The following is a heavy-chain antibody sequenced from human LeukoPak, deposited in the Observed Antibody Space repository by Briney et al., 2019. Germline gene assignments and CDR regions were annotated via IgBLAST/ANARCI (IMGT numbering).Heavy chain of an antibody. CDR1: GFTFSSYA. J-gene: IGHJ4*02. Sequence: PGGSLRLSCAASGFTFSSYAMSWVRQAPGKGLEWVSAISGSGGSTYYADSVKGRFTISRDNSKNTLYLQMNSLRAEDTAVYYCAKDLAAAPHKKYYFDYWGQGTLVTVPS. V-gene: IGHV3-23*01. CDR3: AKDLAAAPHKKYYFDY. CDR2: ISGSGGST. D-gene: IGHD6-13*01.